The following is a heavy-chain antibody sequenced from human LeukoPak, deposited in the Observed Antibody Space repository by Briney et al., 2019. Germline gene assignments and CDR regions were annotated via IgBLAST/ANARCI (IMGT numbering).Heavy chain of an antibody. Sequence: GGSLRLSCAASGFTFCNAWMSWVRQAPGKGLEWVGRIKSKTDGGTTDYAAPVKGRFTISRDDSKNTLYLQMNSLKTEDTAVYYCTTGPPIVVVVAAADYWGQGTLVTVSS. CDR1: GFTFCNAW. CDR2: IKSKTDGGTT. CDR3: TTGPPIVVVVAAADY. V-gene: IGHV3-15*01. D-gene: IGHD2-15*01. J-gene: IGHJ4*02.